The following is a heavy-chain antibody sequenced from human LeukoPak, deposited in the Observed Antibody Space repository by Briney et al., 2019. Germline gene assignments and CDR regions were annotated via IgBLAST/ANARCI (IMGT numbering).Heavy chain of an antibody. CDR2: IYSDNT. V-gene: IGHV3-53*01. D-gene: IGHD6-19*01. CDR1: GFTVSSNS. J-gene: IGHJ4*02. Sequence: GGSLRLSCTVSGFTVSSNSMSWVRQAPGKGLEWVSFIYSDNTHYSDSVKGRFTISRDNTKTSLYLQMNTLRAEDTAVYYCARVGKNGWDFDHWGQGTLVTVSS. CDR3: ARVGKNGWDFDH.